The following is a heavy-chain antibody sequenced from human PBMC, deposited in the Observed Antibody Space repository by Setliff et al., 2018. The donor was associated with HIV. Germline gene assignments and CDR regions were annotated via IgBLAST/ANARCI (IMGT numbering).Heavy chain of an antibody. J-gene: IGHJ6*03. V-gene: IGHV1-18*01. D-gene: IGHD2-15*01. CDR2: ISAYTGNT. CDR1: GYSFTNYG. Sequence: ASVKVSCKTSGYSFTNYGISWVRQAPGQGLEWMGWISAYTGNTNDAQKIQDRVPMTTDTSTSTAYMELRSLRSDDTAVYYCARGRRDCSSGSCYGPYYMDVWGKGTTVTVSS. CDR3: ARGRRDCSSGSCYGPYYMDV.